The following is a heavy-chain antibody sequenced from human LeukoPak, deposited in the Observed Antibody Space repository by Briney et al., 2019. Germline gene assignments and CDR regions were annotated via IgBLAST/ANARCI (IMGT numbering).Heavy chain of an antibody. V-gene: IGHV4-34*01. D-gene: IGHD3-10*01. Sequence: KPSETLSLTCAVYGGSFSGYYWSWIRQPPGKGLEWIGEINHSGSTNYNPSLKSRVTISVDTSKNQFSLKLSSVTAADTAVYYCAGGSYYYGSGSSYYYYGMDVWGQGTLVTVSS. J-gene: IGHJ6*02. CDR3: AGGSYYYGSGSSYYYYGMDV. CDR2: INHSGST. CDR1: GGSFSGYY.